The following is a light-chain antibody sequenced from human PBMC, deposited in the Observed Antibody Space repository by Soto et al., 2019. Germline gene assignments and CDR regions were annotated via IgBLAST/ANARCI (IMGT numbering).Light chain of an antibody. V-gene: IGKV1-5*03. CDR1: QNINGW. CDR3: QQSNSYSSEA. CDR2: KVS. Sequence: DIQMTQSPSTLSASVGDRVTITCRASQNINGWLAWYQQKPGKAPKLLLYKVSRLESWVPSRFSGSGSQTEFTLTINSLQPDDFATYYCQQSNSYSSEAFGQGTKLEIK. J-gene: IGKJ1*01.